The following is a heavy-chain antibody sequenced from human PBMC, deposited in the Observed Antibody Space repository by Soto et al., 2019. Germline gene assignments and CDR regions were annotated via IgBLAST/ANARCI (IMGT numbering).Heavy chain of an antibody. D-gene: IGHD3-10*01. J-gene: IGHJ4*02. Sequence: GGSLRLSCTASGFTFSSYSMNWVRQAPGKGLERVSTLTRSGTTPYAESVRGRFTISRDNSKNTLYLQMDDLRAEDTAVYYCVREFAPGSPNYDYWGLGTLVTVSS. V-gene: IGHV3-23*01. CDR3: VREFAPGSPNYDY. CDR2: LTRSGTT. CDR1: GFTFSSYS.